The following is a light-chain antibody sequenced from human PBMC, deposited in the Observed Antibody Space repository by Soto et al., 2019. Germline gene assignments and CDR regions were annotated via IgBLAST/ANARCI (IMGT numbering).Light chain of an antibody. CDR2: EVS. CDR3: SSCRGITALV. V-gene: IGLV2-14*03. Sequence: QSALTQPASVSGSPGQSITISCTGTRRDVGGYNFVSWYQQRPGKAPKLMIYEVSNRPSGVSNRFSGSKSGNTASLTISGLQVEDEADYYCSSCRGITALVFGGGTKLTVL. J-gene: IGLJ3*02. CDR1: RRDVGGYNF.